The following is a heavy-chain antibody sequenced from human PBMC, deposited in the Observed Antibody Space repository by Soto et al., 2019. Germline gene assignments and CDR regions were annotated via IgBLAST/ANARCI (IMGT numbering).Heavy chain of an antibody. CDR1: GYSFTSYW. Sequence: EVQLVQSGAEVKKPGESLKISCKGSGYSFTSYWIGWVRQMPGKGLEWMGIIYPGDSDTRYSPSFQGQVTISADKSISTAYLKWSSLKASDTAMYYCARHRRAREYYGSLHMDVWGKGTTVTVSS. J-gene: IGHJ6*03. D-gene: IGHD3-10*01. V-gene: IGHV5-51*01. CDR2: IYPGDSDT. CDR3: ARHRRAREYYGSLHMDV.